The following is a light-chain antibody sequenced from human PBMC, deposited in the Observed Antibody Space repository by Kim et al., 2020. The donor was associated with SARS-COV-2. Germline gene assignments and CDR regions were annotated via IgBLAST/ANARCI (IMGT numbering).Light chain of an antibody. V-gene: IGLV2-11*01. Sequence: QSALTQPPSVSGSPGQSVTISCTGTSGDVGVYDYVSWYQHHPGKAPKLMIYDVSKRPSGVPDRFSASKSGNTASLTISGLQAEDEADYFCCSYGGIYTYVFGTETKVTVL. J-gene: IGLJ1*01. CDR1: SGDVGVYDY. CDR3: CSYGGIYTYV. CDR2: DVS.